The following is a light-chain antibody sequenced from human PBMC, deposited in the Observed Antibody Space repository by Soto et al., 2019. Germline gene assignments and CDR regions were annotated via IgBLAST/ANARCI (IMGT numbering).Light chain of an antibody. Sequence: EIVLTQSPATLSLSPGERATLSCRASQSVSSYLAWYQQKPGQAPRLLIYDASNKATGIPARFSGSGSGTNFTLTISSLEPEDFAVYYCQQRSNWPQVTFGQGTK. J-gene: IGKJ2*01. CDR1: QSVSSY. V-gene: IGKV3-11*01. CDR2: DAS. CDR3: QQRSNWPQVT.